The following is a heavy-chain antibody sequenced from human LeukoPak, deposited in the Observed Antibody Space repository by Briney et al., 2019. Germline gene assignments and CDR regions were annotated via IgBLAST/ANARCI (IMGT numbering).Heavy chain of an antibody. Sequence: GGSLRLSCAASGFTFSSYSMNWVRQAPGKGLEWVSSISGSSSYIYYADSVKGRFTISRDNAKNSLYLQMNSLRAEDTAVYYCARAVVGAFGWFDPWGQGTLVTVSS. CDR3: ARAVVGAFGWFDP. CDR2: ISGSSSYI. CDR1: GFTFSSYS. J-gene: IGHJ5*02. D-gene: IGHD2-15*01. V-gene: IGHV3-21*01.